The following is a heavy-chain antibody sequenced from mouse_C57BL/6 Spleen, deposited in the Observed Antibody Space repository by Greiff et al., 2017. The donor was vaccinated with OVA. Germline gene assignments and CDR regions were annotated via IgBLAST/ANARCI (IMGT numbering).Heavy chain of an antibody. V-gene: IGHV1-55*01. CDR1: GYTFTSYW. CDR2: IYPGSGST. J-gene: IGHJ4*01. Sequence: QVQLQQSGAELVKPGASVKMSCKASGYTFTSYWITWVKQRPGQGLEWIGDIYPGSGSTNYNEKFKSKATLTVDTSSSTAYMQLSSLTSEDSAVYYCAREALYGNYSYAMDYWGQGTSVTVSS. CDR3: AREALYGNYSYAMDY. D-gene: IGHD2-1*01.